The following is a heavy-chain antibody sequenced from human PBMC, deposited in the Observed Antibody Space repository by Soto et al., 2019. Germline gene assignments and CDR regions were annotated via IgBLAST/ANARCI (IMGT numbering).Heavy chain of an antibody. CDR2: IYYSGST. J-gene: IGHJ3*02. V-gene: IGHV4-39*01. CDR1: GGSISSSSYY. D-gene: IGHD5-12*01. CDR3: ARLDEDLDGYNYAFDI. Sequence: SETLSLTCTVSGGSISSSSYYWGWIRQPPGKGLEWIGSIYYSGSTYYNPSLKSRVTISVDTSKNQFSLKLSSVTAADTAVYYCARLDEDLDGYNYAFDIWGQGTMVTVSS.